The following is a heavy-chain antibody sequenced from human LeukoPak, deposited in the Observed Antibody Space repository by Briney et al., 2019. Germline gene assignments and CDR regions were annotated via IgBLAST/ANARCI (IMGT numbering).Heavy chain of an antibody. CDR1: GYTFTGYY. V-gene: IGHV1-2*02. CDR3: ARDRGYCSGGSCYTLFDY. J-gene: IGHJ4*02. CDR2: INPNSGGT. D-gene: IGHD2-15*01. Sequence: GASVKVSCKASGYTFTGYYMHWVRQAPGQGLEWMGWINPNSGGTNYAQMFQGRVTMTRDTSISTAYMELSRLRSDDTAVYYCARDRGYCSGGSCYTLFDYWGQGTLVTVSS.